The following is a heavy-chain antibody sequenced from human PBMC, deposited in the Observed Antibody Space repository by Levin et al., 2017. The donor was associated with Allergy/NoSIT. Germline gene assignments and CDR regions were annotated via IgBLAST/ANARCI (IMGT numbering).Heavy chain of an antibody. CDR2: IIPNSGDT. Sequence: GESLKISCKASGYTFTGYYMHWVRQAPGQGLEWMGWIIPNSGDTNYAQTFQGRVTMTRDTSISTAYMELSRLSSDDTAVYYCARDGSGRFSNWGQGTLVTVSS. CDR1: GYTFTGYY. J-gene: IGHJ4*02. D-gene: IGHD3-10*01. V-gene: IGHV1-2*02. CDR3: ARDGSGRFSN.